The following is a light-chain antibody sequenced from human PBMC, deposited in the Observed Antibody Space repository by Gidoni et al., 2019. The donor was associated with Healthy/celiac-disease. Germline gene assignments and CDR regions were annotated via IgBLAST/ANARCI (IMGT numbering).Light chain of an antibody. J-gene: IGKJ5*01. CDR3: QQRYSTPIT. Sequence: DIQMIQSPPSLSASVVDRVTITCRASKSISSYLNWYQQKPGKAPKLLIYAASSLQSGVPSRFSGSGSGTDFTLTISSLQPEDFATYYCQQRYSTPITFGQGTRLEIK. V-gene: IGKV1-39*01. CDR2: AAS. CDR1: KSISSY.